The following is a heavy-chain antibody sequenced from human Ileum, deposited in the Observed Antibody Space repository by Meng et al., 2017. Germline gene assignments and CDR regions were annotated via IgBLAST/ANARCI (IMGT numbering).Heavy chain of an antibody. CDR3: ARAPKYCTNAVCSRPLDS. Sequence: QVQLQESGPRLVQPSQTLSLTCTVPGGPISSGDYYWSWVRQSPGKGPEWIGYIYSNGNTYSNPSLRGRLMISIDTSKNQFSLKLSSVTAADTAVYYCARAPKYCTNAVCSRPLDSWGQGTLVTVSS. V-gene: IGHV4-30-4*01. CDR1: GGPISSGDYY. D-gene: IGHD2-8*01. J-gene: IGHJ4*02. CDR2: IYSNGNT.